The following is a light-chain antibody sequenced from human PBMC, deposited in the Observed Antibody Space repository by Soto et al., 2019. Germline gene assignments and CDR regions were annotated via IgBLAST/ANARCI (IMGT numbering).Light chain of an antibody. CDR1: QDINIS. CDR2: DAS. V-gene: IGKV1-33*01. Sequence: DIQMTQSPSSLFASVGHRVTITCQATQDINISLNWYQQKTGKAPNILIYDASNLEIGVPSRFSGSGSGTHFTFTISSLQTEDIATYYCQQYDILPITFGRGTRLEIK. J-gene: IGKJ5*01. CDR3: QQYDILPIT.